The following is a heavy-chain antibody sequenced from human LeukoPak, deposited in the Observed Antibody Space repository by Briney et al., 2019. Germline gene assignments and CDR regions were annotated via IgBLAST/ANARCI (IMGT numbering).Heavy chain of an antibody. CDR3: AKDEIGAVAGLIDY. Sequence: GGSLRLSCAASGFTFSSYSMNWVRQAPGKWLELVSSISSSSSYIYYADSVKGRFTISRDNAKNSLYLQMNSLRAEDTAVYYCAKDEIGAVAGLIDYWGQGTLVTVSS. D-gene: IGHD6-19*01. J-gene: IGHJ4*02. V-gene: IGHV3-21*01. CDR2: ISSSSSYI. CDR1: GFTFSSYS.